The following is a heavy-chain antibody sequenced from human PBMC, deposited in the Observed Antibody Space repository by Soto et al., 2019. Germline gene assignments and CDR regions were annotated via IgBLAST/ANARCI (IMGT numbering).Heavy chain of an antibody. J-gene: IGHJ6*03. Sequence: VASGGELEEAGVLVEVLREALGRPLHRLCFHLGATAPGAGAWWKGRIIPIQGKANYALKFQDRVTITADRSTRTVYMELTSLRPEDTAVYYCAKSLLFVDHGYMDVWGKGTTVTVSS. CDR3: AKSLLFVDHGYMDV. CDR2: IIPIQGKA. CDR1: RPLHRLC. V-gene: IGHV1-69*02. D-gene: IGHD2-21*01.